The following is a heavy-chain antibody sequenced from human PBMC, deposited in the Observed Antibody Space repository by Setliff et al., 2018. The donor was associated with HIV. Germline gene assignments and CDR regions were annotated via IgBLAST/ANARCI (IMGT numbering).Heavy chain of an antibody. CDR1: AFGSYW. V-gene: IGHV3-23*01. Sequence: GGSLRLSCTSSAFGSYWVSWVRQAPGKGLEWISVISGRGDSSYYADSVKGRFTISRDNSNNTLYVQMNSLRAEDTAVYYCTRGGFLEWLGDFWGQGTLVTVSS. CDR3: TRGGFLEWLGDF. D-gene: IGHD3-3*01. CDR2: ISGRGDSS. J-gene: IGHJ4*02.